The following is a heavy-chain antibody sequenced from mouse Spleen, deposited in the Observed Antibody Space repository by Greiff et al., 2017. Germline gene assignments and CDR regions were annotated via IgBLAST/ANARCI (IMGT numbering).Heavy chain of an antibody. CDR2: IHPNSGST. CDR1: GSTFTSYW. Sequence: QVQLQQPGAELVKPGASVKLSCKASGSTFTSYWMHWVKQRPGQGLEWIGMIHPNSGSTNYNEKFKSKATLTVDKSSSTAYMQLSSLTSEDSAVYYCARGGTYYYGSSFYWYFDVRGTGTTVTVSS. CDR3: ARGGTYYYGSSFYWYFDV. D-gene: IGHD1-1*01. J-gene: IGHJ1*03. V-gene: IGHV1-64*01.